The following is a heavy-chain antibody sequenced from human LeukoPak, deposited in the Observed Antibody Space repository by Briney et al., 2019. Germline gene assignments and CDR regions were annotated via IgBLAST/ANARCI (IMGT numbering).Heavy chain of an antibody. J-gene: IGHJ6*03. CDR3: ASSYCSGGSCYGSLYYYYYYMDV. CDR2: IIPIFGTA. CDR1: GGTFSSYA. D-gene: IGHD2-15*01. Sequence: ASVKVSCKASGGTFSSYAISWVRQAPGQGLEWMGGIIPIFGTANYAQKFHRRVTLTTAESTSTAYMELSSLRSEDTAVYYCASSYCSGGSCYGSLYYYYYYMDVWGKGTTVTVSS. V-gene: IGHV1-69*05.